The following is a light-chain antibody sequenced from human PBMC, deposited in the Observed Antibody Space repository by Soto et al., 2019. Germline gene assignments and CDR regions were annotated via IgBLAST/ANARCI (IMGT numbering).Light chain of an antibody. V-gene: IGLV2-8*01. J-gene: IGLJ2*01. CDR3: SSYAGSNNLV. Sequence: QSALTQPPSASGSPGQSVTISCTGNSSDVGGYNYVSWYQQHPGKAPKLMIYEVSKRPSGVPDRFSGCKSGNTASLTVSGLQAEEEADYYCSSYAGSNNLVFGGGTKLTVL. CDR1: SSDVGGYNY. CDR2: EVS.